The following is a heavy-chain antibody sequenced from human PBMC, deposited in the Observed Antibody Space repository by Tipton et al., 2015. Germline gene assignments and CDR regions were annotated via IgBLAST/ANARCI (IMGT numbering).Heavy chain of an antibody. V-gene: IGHV4-59*04. CDR1: SDSISKYY. J-gene: IGHJ4*02. D-gene: IGHD3-9*01. Sequence: TLSLTCSVSSDSISKYYWSWIRQPPGKELEWIGYIQYSGSTYYNPSLKSRVTMSRDTSKNQFSLKLTSVTAGDTAVYYCACQDYDSLTRDYQTVDYWGQGTLVTVSS. CDR3: ACQDYDSLTRDYQTVDY. CDR2: IQYSGST.